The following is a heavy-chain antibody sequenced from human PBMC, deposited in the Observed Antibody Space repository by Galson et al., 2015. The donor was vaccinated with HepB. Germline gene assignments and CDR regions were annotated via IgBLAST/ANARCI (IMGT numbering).Heavy chain of an antibody. Sequence: SVKVSCKASGYTFTSYGISWVRQAPGQGLEWMGWISAYNGNTNYAQKLQGRVTMTTDTSTSTAYMELRSLRSDDTAVYYCARVQYYDILTGYYIDYWGQGTLVTVSS. D-gene: IGHD3-9*01. CDR2: ISAYNGNT. J-gene: IGHJ4*02. CDR1: GYTFTSYG. CDR3: ARVQYYDILTGYYIDY. V-gene: IGHV1-18*01.